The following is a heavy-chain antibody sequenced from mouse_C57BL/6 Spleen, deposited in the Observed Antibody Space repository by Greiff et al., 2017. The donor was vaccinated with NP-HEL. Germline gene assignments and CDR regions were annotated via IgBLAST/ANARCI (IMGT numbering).Heavy chain of an antibody. CDR1: GYTFTSYG. V-gene: IGHV1-81*01. CDR2: IYPRSGNT. CDR3: ARRWLLRGNAMDY. Sequence: LVESGAELARPGASVKLSCKASGYTFTSYGISWVKQRTGQGLEWIGEIYPRSGNTYYNEKFKGKATLTADKSSSTAYMELRSLTSEDSAVYFCARRWLLRGNAMDYWGQGTSVTVSS. D-gene: IGHD2-3*01. J-gene: IGHJ4*01.